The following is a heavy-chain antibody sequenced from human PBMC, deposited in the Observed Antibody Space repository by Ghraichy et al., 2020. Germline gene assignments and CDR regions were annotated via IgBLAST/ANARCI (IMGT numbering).Heavy chain of an antibody. CDR1: GFTFSSYA. CDR3: VLVPDFDY. Sequence: ETLSLTCAASGFTFSSYAMSWVRQAPGKGLEWVSAISGSGGSTYYADSVKGRFTISRDNSRNTLYLQMNSLRAEDTAVYYCVLVPDFDYWGQGTLVTVSS. V-gene: IGHV3-23*01. CDR2: ISGSGGST. J-gene: IGHJ4*02.